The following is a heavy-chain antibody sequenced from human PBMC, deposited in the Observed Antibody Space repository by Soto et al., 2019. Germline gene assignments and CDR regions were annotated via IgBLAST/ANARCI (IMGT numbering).Heavy chain of an antibody. V-gene: IGHV4-4*07. Sequence: GSLRLSCAGSGFTLTRSAVSWIRQPPGKGLEWIGHIYTSGSTNYNPSLKSRVTMSVDTSKNQFSLKLSSVTPADTAVYYCARARFCTSTSCYHYFDFWGQGTLVTVSS. D-gene: IGHD2-2*01. CDR1: GFTLTRSA. CDR3: ARARFCTSTSCYHYFDF. J-gene: IGHJ4*02. CDR2: IYTSGST.